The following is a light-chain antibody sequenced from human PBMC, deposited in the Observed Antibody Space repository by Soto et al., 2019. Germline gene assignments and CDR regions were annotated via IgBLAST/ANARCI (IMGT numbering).Light chain of an antibody. V-gene: IGKV1-9*01. Sequence: DIQLTQSPSFLSASVGDRVTITCRASQGINSYLAWYQQKPGKAPNLLIYAASTLQSGVPSRFSGSGSGTEFTLTISSLQTEDFATDYCQQFNTYPFTFGGGTKVEIK. CDR3: QQFNTYPFT. CDR1: QGINSY. J-gene: IGKJ4*01. CDR2: AAS.